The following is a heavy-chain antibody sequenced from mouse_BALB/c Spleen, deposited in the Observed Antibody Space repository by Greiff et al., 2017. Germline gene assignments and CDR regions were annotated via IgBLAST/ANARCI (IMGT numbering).Heavy chain of an antibody. CDR3: ARRIYYGYDSWFAY. CDR1: GYSITSDYA. J-gene: IGHJ3*01. V-gene: IGHV3-2*02. D-gene: IGHD2-2*01. Sequence: VQLQQSGPGLVKPSQSLSLTCTVTGYSITSDYAWNWIRQFPGNKLEWMGYISYSGSTSYNPSLKSRISITRDTSKNQFFLQLNSVTTEDTATYYCARRIYYGYDSWFAYWGQGTLVTVSA. CDR2: ISYSGST.